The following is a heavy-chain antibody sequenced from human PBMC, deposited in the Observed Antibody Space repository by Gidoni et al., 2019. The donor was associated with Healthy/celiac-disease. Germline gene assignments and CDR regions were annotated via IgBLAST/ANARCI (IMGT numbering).Heavy chain of an antibody. CDR3: ARDRVRYSSPLAHLDY. J-gene: IGHJ4*02. V-gene: IGHV3-30-3*01. D-gene: IGHD6-13*01. CDR2: ISYDGSNK. Sequence: QVQLVESGGGVVQPGRSLRLPLAASGFTFSSYAMHWVRQAPGKGLEWVAVISYDGSNKYYADSVKGRFTISRDNSKNTLYLQMNSLRAEDTAVYYCARDRVRYSSPLAHLDYWGQGTLVTVSS. CDR1: GFTFSSYA.